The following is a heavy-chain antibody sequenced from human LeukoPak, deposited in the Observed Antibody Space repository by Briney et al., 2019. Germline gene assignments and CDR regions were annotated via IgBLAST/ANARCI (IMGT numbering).Heavy chain of an antibody. CDR1: GGSFSSGTYY. CDR3: ARGFGGATTSFDY. Sequence: SETLSLTCTVSGGSFSSGTYYWSWLRQPPGKGLEWIGYIYYSGTTNYNPSLKSRVTISIDTSRNQFSLKLSSVTAADTAVYYCARGFGGATTSFDYWGQGTLVTVSS. V-gene: IGHV4-61*01. D-gene: IGHD1-26*01. J-gene: IGHJ4*02. CDR2: IYYSGTT.